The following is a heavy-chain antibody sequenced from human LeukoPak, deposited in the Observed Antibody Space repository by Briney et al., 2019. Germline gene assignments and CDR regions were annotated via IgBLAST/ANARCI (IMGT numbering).Heavy chain of an antibody. D-gene: IGHD2-21*02. V-gene: IGHV3-23*01. CDR1: GFTFSSYA. J-gene: IGHJ4*02. Sequence: TGGSLRLSCAASGFTFSSYAMSWVRQAPGKGLEWVLAISGRGGSTYYADSVKGRFTISRDNSKNTLHLQTHRLRTVHTAVYHSATAVTPAYWGQATLATVPS. CDR2: ISGRGGST. CDR3: ATAVTPAY.